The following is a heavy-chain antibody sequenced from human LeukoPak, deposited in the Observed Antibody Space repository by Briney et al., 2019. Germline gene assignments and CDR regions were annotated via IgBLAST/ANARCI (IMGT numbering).Heavy chain of an antibody. CDR3: ARKKEERWLQFSAFDI. J-gene: IGHJ3*02. Sequence: SETLSLTCTVSGVSISSSSYYWGWIRQPPGKGLEWIGSIYYSGSTYYNPSLKSRVTISVDTSKNQFSLKLSSVTAADTAVYYCARKKEERWLQFSAFDIWGQGTMVTVSS. V-gene: IGHV4-39*01. CDR1: GVSISSSSYY. CDR2: IYYSGST. D-gene: IGHD5-24*01.